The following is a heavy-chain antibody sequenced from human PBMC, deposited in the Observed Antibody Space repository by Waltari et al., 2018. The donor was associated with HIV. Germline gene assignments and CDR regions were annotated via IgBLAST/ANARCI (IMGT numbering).Heavy chain of an antibody. Sequence: KQSGPGLVEASHSIFLSCLISGDSVSSDTAAWNWVRQSPAGGLQWLGRTYHRSEWHYDYSVSLKGRMVINLDTDKNQFSLHLSSVTPGDTATYYCVRDNYGFDTWGEGTLVNVPP. CDR2: TYHRSEWHY. V-gene: IGHV6-1*01. CDR1: GDSVSSDTAA. D-gene: IGHD3-10*01. J-gene: IGHJ5*02. CDR3: VRDNYGFDT.